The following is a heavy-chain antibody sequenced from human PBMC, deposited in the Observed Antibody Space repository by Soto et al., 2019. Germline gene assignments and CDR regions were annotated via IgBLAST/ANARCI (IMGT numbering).Heavy chain of an antibody. CDR3: ARTYYDSSGYPTGGAFDI. D-gene: IGHD3-22*01. V-gene: IGHV4-34*01. CDR1: GGSFSAYY. J-gene: IGHJ3*02. CDR2: INHSGST. Sequence: SETLSLTCAVYGGSFSAYYWSWIRQPPGKGLEWIGEINHSGSTNYNPSLKSRVTISVDTSKNQFSLKLSSVTAADTAVYYCARTYYDSSGYPTGGAFDIWGQGTMVTVSS.